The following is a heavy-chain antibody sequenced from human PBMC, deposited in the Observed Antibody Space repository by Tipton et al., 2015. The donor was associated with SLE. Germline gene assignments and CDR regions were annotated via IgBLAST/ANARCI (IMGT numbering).Heavy chain of an antibody. V-gene: IGHV3-7*01. Sequence: SLRLSCAASGFTFSSYWMNWVRQAPGKGLEWVANIKEDGSEKYYVDSVKGRFTISRDNAKNSLYLQINSLRAEDTAVYYCAKGGTGKFDYWGQGTLVTVSS. CDR2: IKEDGSEK. CDR1: GFTFSSYW. CDR3: AKGGTGKFDY. J-gene: IGHJ4*02. D-gene: IGHD7-27*01.